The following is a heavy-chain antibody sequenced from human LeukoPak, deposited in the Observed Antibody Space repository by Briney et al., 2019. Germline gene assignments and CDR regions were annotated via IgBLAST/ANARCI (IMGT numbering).Heavy chain of an antibody. CDR2: MNPNSGNT. V-gene: IGHV1-8*03. D-gene: IGHD1-26*01. Sequence: ASVKVSCKASGYTSTSYDINWVRQATGQGLEWMGWMNPNSGNTGYAQKFQGRVTITRNTSISTAYMELSSLRSEDTAVYYCARDSGSYFDGEADAFDIWGQGTMVTVSS. CDR1: GYTSTSYD. CDR3: ARDSGSYFDGEADAFDI. J-gene: IGHJ3*02.